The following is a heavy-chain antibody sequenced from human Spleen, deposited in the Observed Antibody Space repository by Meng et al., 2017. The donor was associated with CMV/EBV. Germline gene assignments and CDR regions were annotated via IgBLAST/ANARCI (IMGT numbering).Heavy chain of an antibody. D-gene: IGHD2-2*01. Sequence: YDINWVRQATGQGLEWMGWMNPNSGNTGYGYAQKFQGRVTITGDTSISTAYMELSSLTSEDTAVYYCARGRAKVVPAATIPRWFDPWGQGTLVTVSS. J-gene: IGHJ5*02. CDR1: YD. CDR2: MNPNSGNT. V-gene: IGHV1-8*03. CDR3: ARGRAKVVPAATIPRWFDP.